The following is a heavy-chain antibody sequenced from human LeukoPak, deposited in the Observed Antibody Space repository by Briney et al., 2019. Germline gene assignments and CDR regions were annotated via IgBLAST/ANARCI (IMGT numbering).Heavy chain of an antibody. J-gene: IGHJ5*02. Sequence: PSETLSLTCTVSGGSISSGGYYWSWIRQHPGKGLEWIGYIYYSGSTYYNPSLKSRVTISVDTSKNQFSLKLSSVTAADTAVYYCARAGNIAAAGLWFDPWGQGTLVTVSS. CDR2: IYYSGST. CDR1: GGSISSGGYY. CDR3: ARAGNIAAAGLWFDP. D-gene: IGHD6-13*01. V-gene: IGHV4-31*03.